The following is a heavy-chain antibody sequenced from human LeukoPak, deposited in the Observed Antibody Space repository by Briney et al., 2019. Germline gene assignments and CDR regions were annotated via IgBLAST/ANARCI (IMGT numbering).Heavy chain of an antibody. Sequence: SETLSLTCTVSGGSISSYYWSWIRQPPGKGLEWVGYIYYSGSTNYNPSLKSRVTIPVDTSKNQFSLKLSSVTAADTAVYYCAIGRFTSHAFDIWGQGTMVTVSS. D-gene: IGHD2-2*01. V-gene: IGHV4-59*12. CDR1: GGSISSYY. CDR2: IYYSGST. CDR3: AIGRFTSHAFDI. J-gene: IGHJ3*02.